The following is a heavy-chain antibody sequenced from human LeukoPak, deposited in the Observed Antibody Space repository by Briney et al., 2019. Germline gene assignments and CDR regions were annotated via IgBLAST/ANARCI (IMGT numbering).Heavy chain of an antibody. CDR2: TYPGDSDT. V-gene: IGHV5-51*01. CDR3: ARQNIGGTSASDY. CDR1: GYSFTNYW. J-gene: IGHJ4*02. Sequence: GESLKISCKASGYSFTNYWIGWVRQMPGKGLEWMGNTYPGDSDTRYSPSFQGQITISADKSISTAYLQWSSLKASDTAIYYCARQNIGGTSASDYWGQGTLVTVSS. D-gene: IGHD1/OR15-1a*01.